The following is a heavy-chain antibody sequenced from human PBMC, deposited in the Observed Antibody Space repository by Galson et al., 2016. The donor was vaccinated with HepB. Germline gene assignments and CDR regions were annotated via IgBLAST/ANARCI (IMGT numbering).Heavy chain of an antibody. J-gene: IGHJ4*02. Sequence: SLRLSCAGSGLTFGSYWMSWVRQAPGKGLEWVANINQDGSDKDYVDSVKGRFTISRDNAKNSLYLQMNSLRAEDTAVYYCARDRCVGDTIGYYNIDYWGQGTLVTVAS. D-gene: IGHD3-9*01. CDR1: GLTFGSYW. CDR3: ARDRCVGDTIGYYNIDY. CDR2: INQDGSDK. V-gene: IGHV3-7*03.